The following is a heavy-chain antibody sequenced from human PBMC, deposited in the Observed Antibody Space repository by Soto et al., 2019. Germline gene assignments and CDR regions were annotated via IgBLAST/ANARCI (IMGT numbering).Heavy chain of an antibody. CDR3: AKNQGVELVPLATVDWFDP. CDR1: GFIFENFG. Sequence: GSLRLSCAASGFIFENFGMSWVRQAPGKGLEWISSISGSGFKKYYADSVKGRFTISRDNSKSTVYLELNNLSAEDTSVYHCAKNQGVELVPLATVDWFDPWGQGSVVTVSS. CDR2: ISGSGFKK. J-gene: IGHJ5*02. D-gene: IGHD1-26*01. V-gene: IGHV3-23*01.